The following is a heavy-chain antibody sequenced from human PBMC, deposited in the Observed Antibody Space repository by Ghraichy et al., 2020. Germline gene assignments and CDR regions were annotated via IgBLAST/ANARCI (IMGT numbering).Heavy chain of an antibody. Sequence: GESLNISCAASGFTVSSNYMSWVRQAPGKGLEWVSVIYSGGSTYYADSVKGRFTISRDNSKNTLYLQMNSLRAEDTAVYYCARVLQMATILITGAFDIWGQGTMVTVSS. CDR2: IYSGGST. D-gene: IGHD5-24*01. CDR1: GFTVSSNY. CDR3: ARVLQMATILITGAFDI. V-gene: IGHV3-66*01. J-gene: IGHJ3*02.